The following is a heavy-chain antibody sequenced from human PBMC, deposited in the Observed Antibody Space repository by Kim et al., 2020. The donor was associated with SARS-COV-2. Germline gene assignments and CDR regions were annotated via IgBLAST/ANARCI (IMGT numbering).Heavy chain of an antibody. D-gene: IGHD1-26*01. CDR2: MSNSGSA. Sequence: ETLSLTCTVSGGSVRSDSYHWSWIRQPPEKGLEWIGQMSNSGSATYSLSLRSRVTISIDTSKNQFSLDLTSVTSADTAVYFCAAYLVGAGGVGSWGQGTLVTVSS. J-gene: IGHJ4*02. V-gene: IGHV4-61*01. CDR3: AAYLVGAGGVGS. CDR1: GGSVRSDSYH.